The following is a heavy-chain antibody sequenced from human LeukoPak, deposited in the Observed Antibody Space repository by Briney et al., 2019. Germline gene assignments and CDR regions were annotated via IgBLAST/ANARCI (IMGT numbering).Heavy chain of an antibody. CDR2: SGDSDGST. D-gene: IGHD2-15*01. V-gene: IGHV3-23*01. CDR1: GFTFSGSG. CDR3: AKGGCRGTCNPLAY. Sequence: PLGGSLRLSCAASGFTFSGSGMSWVRQAPGKGLEWISSSGDSDGSTYYADSLKGRFTISRDNSKNTLYLQMNNLRAEDTAVYYCAKGGCRGTCNPLAYWGQGALVTVSP. J-gene: IGHJ4*02.